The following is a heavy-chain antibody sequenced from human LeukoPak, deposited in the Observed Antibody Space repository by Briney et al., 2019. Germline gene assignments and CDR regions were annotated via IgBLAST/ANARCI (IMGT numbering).Heavy chain of an antibody. CDR1: GFTFSSYA. D-gene: IGHD2-15*01. J-gene: IGHJ3*01. Sequence: PGGSLRLSCAASGFTFSSYAMSWVRQAPGKGLEWVSAINSGGPTYYADSVKGRVTISRDNSKNTLYLQMNSLSAEDTAIYYCARACGDGSCYLAAFDLWGQGTMVTVSS. V-gene: IGHV3-23*01. CDR3: ARACGDGSCYLAAFDL. CDR2: INSGGPT.